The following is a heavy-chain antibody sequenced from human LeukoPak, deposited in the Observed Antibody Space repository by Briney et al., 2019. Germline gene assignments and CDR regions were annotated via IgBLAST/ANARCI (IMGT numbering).Heavy chain of an antibody. J-gene: IGHJ4*02. D-gene: IGHD3-3*01. CDR3: ATAGRYDFWSGHPY. CDR2: FHPEDGET. Sequence: ASVKVSCKVSGYSLTDLSIHWVRQAPGRGLEWMGGFHPEDGETSFAKKFQGRVTVTEDTSTDTAYMKLSSLRSQDTAVYYCATAGRYDFWSGHPYWGQGTLVTVSS. CDR1: GYSLTDLS. V-gene: IGHV1-24*01.